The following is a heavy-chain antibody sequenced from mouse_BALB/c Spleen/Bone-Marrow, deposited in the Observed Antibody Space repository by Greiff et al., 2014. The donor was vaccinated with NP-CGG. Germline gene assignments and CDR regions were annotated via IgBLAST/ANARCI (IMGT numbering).Heavy chain of an antibody. CDR2: IDPANGNT. V-gene: IGHV14-3*02. D-gene: IGHD1-2*01. J-gene: IGHJ4*01. Sequence: EVQLQQSGAELVKPGVSVKLSCTASGFNVKDTYMQWVKQRPEQGLEWIGRIDPANGNTQYDPTFQGKATITTDTSSNTAYLQLSSLTSEDTAVYYCTREGHCYVSDALAYWGQGTSVTVAS. CDR1: GFNVKDTY. CDR3: TREGHCYVSDALAY.